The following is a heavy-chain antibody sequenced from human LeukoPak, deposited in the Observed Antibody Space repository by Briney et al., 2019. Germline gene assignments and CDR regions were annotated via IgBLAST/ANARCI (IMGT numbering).Heavy chain of an antibody. CDR2: IVPIVEIT. CDR3: AWGNYGDPNWFDP. V-gene: IGHV1-69*04. J-gene: IGHJ5*02. D-gene: IGHD4-17*01. Sequence: SVKVSCKASGDTLNNDDITWVRQAPGRGLEWMGRIVPIVEITNYAESFQGRVTITADKSTNTFCMQLASLMSSDTAIYFCAWGNYGDPNWFDPWGQGTLVTVSS. CDR1: GDTLNNDD.